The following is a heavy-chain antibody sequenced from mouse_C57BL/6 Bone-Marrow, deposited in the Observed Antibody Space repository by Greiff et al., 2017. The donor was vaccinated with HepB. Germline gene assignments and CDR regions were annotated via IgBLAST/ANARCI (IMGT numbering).Heavy chain of an antibody. V-gene: IGHV14-4*01. CDR2: IDPENGDT. CDR3: TETAQATDEFDY. Sequence: VQLKESGAELVRPGASVKLSCTASGFNIKDDYMHWVKQRPEQGLEWIGWIDPENGDTEYASKFQGKATITADTSSNTAYLQLSSLTSEDTAVYYCTETAQATDEFDYWGQGTTLTVSS. D-gene: IGHD3-2*02. CDR1: GFNIKDDY. J-gene: IGHJ2*01.